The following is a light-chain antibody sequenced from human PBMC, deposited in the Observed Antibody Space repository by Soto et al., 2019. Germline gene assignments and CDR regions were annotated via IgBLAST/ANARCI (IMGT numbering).Light chain of an antibody. CDR2: DAS. V-gene: IGKV3D-11*02. Sequence: EIVLTQSPATLSLSPGERATLSCRASQSVSSYLAWYQQKPGQPPRLLIYDASNRATGIPARFSGSGPGTDFTLTISSLEPEDFAVYYCQQSRRITFGPGTKVDIK. CDR1: QSVSSY. J-gene: IGKJ3*01. CDR3: QQSRRIT.